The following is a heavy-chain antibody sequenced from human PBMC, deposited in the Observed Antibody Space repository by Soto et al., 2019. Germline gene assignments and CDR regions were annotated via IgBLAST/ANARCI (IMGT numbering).Heavy chain of an antibody. J-gene: IGHJ6*02. D-gene: IGHD4-4*01. CDR3: AKSPTVTTYYYYYYGMDV. CDR1: GFTFSDYY. V-gene: IGHV3-23*01. CDR2: ISSSGSST. Sequence: GGSLRLSCAASGFTFSDYYMSWIRQAPGKGLEWVSYISSSGSSTYYADSVKGRFTISRDNSKNTLYLQMNSLRAEDTAVYYCAKSPTVTTYYYYYYGMDVWGQGTTVTVSS.